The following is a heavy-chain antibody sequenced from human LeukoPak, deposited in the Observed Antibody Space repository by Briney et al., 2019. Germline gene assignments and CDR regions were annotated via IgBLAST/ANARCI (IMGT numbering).Heavy chain of an antibody. Sequence: GGSLRLSCEVFGFTFSNYWMTWVRQTPGKGLEWVASIKEDGSEKYYVDSVKGRFTISRDNAKKSLYLQMSSLGVGDTAVYYCARDESVGADTGSSFYYWGQGALVTVSS. J-gene: IGHJ4*02. CDR2: IKEDGSEK. D-gene: IGHD3-10*01. CDR1: GFTFSNYW. CDR3: ARDESVGADTGSSFYY. V-gene: IGHV3-7*03.